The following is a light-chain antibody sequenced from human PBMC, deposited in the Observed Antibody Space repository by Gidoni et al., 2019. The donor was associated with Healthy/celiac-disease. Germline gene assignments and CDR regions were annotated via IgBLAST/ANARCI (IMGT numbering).Light chain of an antibody. CDR1: SLRIYY. CDR2: GKH. J-gene: IGLJ2*01. CDR3: NSRDSSGNHLGV. V-gene: IGLV3-19*01. Sequence: SSELTQDPAVSLAMGQTVRITCQGASLRIYYASWYQQKPGQAPVLVISGKHNRPSGIPDLFSGSRSGIIASLTITWAQSEDEADYYCNSRDSSGNHLGVFGGGTKLTVL.